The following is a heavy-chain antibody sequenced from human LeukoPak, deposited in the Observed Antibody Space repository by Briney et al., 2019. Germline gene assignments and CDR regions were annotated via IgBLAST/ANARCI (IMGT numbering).Heavy chain of an antibody. CDR2: MNPNSGNT. Sequence: AASVKVSCKASGYTFTSYDINWVRQATGQGLEWMGWMNPNSGNTGYAQKFQGRVTMTRNTSISTAYMELSSLRSEDTAVYCCARGEQWLVLSHNWFDPWGQGTLVTVSS. J-gene: IGHJ5*02. CDR3: ARGEQWLVLSHNWFDP. D-gene: IGHD6-19*01. V-gene: IGHV1-8*01. CDR1: GYTFTSYD.